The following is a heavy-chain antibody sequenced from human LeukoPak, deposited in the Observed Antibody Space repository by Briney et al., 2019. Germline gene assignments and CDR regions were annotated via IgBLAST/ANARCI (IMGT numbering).Heavy chain of an antibody. CDR3: SRVGSSGWPNYFDS. CDR1: GFTFSSYD. D-gene: IGHD6-19*01. V-gene: IGHV3-13*04. Sequence: PGVSLRLSCAASGFTFSSYDMHWVRQATGKGLEWVSVIGTSGDTYYAGSVKGRFTISRENAKNSLYLQMNSLTAGDTAVYFCSRVGSSGWPNYFDSWGQGTLVT. J-gene: IGHJ4*02. CDR2: IGTSGDT.